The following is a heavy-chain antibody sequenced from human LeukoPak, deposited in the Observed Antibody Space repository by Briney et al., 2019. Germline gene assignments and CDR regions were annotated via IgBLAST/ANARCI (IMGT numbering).Heavy chain of an antibody. J-gene: IGHJ4*02. CDR3: AKVQYCSSTRCFCGLDS. D-gene: IGHD2-2*01. CDR1: GFSFSNYD. V-gene: IGHV3-30*18. CDR2: IKFDGSKK. Sequence: GGSLRLSSAASGFSFSNYDIHRLRQAPGKGLEWVAVIKFDGSKKYYADSVKGRFTISRDNSKNTLYLQMNSLRAEDTAVYYCAKVQYCSSTRCFCGLDSWGQGTLVTVSS.